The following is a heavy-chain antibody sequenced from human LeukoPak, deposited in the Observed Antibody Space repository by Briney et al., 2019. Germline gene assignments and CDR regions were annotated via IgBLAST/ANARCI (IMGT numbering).Heavy chain of an antibody. Sequence: ASVKVSCKASGYTFTGYYMHWVRQAPGQGLEWMGWMNPNSGNTGYAQKFQGRVTMTRNTSISTAYMELSSLRSEDTAVYYCARGGIAASRHWGQGTLVTVSS. CDR3: ARGGIAASRH. CDR1: GYTFTGYY. V-gene: IGHV1-8*02. J-gene: IGHJ1*01. D-gene: IGHD6-13*01. CDR2: MNPNSGNT.